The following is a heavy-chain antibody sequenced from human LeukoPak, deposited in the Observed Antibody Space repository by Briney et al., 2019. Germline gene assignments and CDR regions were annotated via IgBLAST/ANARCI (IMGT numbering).Heavy chain of an antibody. D-gene: IGHD2-8*02. CDR2: IAHHGNNK. Sequence: GGSLRLSCGASGFTFSSSAMHWVRQGPGKGLEWVAYIAHHGNNKYYADSVKGPFTMSRDNSKGSLYLQMTSLRADDTAVYYCAKDGSWSCTDWGQGTLVRVSS. CDR1: GFTFSSSA. CDR3: AKDGSWSCTD. J-gene: IGHJ4*02. V-gene: IGHV3-30*02.